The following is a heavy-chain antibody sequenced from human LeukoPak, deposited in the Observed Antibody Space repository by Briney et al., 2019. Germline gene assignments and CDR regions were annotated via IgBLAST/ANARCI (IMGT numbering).Heavy chain of an antibody. CDR3: ARVAKERVGGVYYFDY. J-gene: IGHJ4*02. D-gene: IGHD1-1*01. CDR2: VGTAGDT. Sequence: GGSLRLPCAASGFTFSDYDMHWVPQATGKGLEWVSAVGTAGDTYYTGSVKGRFAISRENAKNSLYLQMNSLRAGDTAVYYCARVAKERVGGVYYFDYWGQGTLVTVSS. CDR1: GFTFSDYD. V-gene: IGHV3-13*01.